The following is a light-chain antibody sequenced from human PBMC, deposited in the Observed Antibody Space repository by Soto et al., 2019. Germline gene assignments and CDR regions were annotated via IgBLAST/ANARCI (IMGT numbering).Light chain of an antibody. CDR1: QDISNY. Sequence: DIQMTQSPSSLSASVGDRVIITCQASQDISNYLNWYQQKPGKAPKLLIYDASNLETGVPSRFSGSGSGTDFTFTISSLLPEDIATYYCQQYDNLPSYTFGQGTKLEIK. CDR3: QQYDNLPSYT. J-gene: IGKJ2*01. CDR2: DAS. V-gene: IGKV1-33*01.